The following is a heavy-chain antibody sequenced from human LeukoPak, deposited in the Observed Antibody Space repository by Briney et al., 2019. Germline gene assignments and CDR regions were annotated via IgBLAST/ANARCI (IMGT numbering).Heavy chain of an antibody. V-gene: IGHV3-74*01. J-gene: IGHJ4*02. CDR2: IKSDGSST. CDR3: ARDPFGESSY. CDR1: GFTFSSYW. Sequence: PGGSLRLSCAASGFTFSSYWMHRVRQAPGKGLVWVSRIKSDGSSTSYADSVKGRFTISRDNGMNTLYLQMNSLRAEDTAVYYCARDPFGESSYWGRGILVTVSS. D-gene: IGHD3-16*02.